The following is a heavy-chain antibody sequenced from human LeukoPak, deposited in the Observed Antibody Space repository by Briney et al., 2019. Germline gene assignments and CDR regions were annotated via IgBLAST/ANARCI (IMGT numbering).Heavy chain of an antibody. CDR3: TTDWPGEQTSGGTDY. V-gene: IGHV3-15*01. D-gene: IGHD1/OR15-1a*01. Sequence: GGSLRLSCAASGFTFSSAWMNWVRQTPGKGLEWVGRIKSKTDGGTTDFAAPVKGRFTISRDDSKSALYLQMNSLKTEDTAVYYCTTDWPGEQTSGGTDYWGLGTLVTVSS. CDR1: GFTFSSAW. CDR2: IKSKTDGGTT. J-gene: IGHJ4*02.